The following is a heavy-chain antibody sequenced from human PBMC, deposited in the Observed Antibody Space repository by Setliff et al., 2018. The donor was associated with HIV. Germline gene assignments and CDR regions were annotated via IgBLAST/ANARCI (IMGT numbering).Heavy chain of an antibody. Sequence: SETLSLTCTVSGGSITSGGDSWSWLRQHPGKGLKRIGYISDSGITYYDPSLKSRLTMSVDTSNNQFSLKLSSATAADTAVYYCARVLGVRRDYYDSSAPLRAAFDIWGQGTMVTVAS. CDR3: ARVLGVRRDYYDSSAPLRAAFDI. CDR1: GGSITSGGDS. D-gene: IGHD3-22*01. CDR2: ISDSGIT. V-gene: IGHV4-31*03. J-gene: IGHJ3*02.